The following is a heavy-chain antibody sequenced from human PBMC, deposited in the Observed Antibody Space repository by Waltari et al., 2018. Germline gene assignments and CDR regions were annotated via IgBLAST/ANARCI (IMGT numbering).Heavy chain of an antibody. CDR1: GYTFTGYY. CDR3: ARDPKGTGLFDY. J-gene: IGHJ4*02. Sequence: QVQLVQSGAEVKKPGASVKVSCKASGYTFTGYYMHWVRQAPGQGLEWMGWINPNSGGTNYAQKIQGRVTMTRDTSISTAYMELSRLRSDDTAVYYCARDPKGTGLFDYWGQGTLVTVSS. CDR2: INPNSGGT. V-gene: IGHV1-2*02.